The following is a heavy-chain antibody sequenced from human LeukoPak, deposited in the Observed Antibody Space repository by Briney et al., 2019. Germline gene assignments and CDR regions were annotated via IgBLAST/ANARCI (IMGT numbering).Heavy chain of an antibody. Sequence: GGSLRLSCAASGFTFSSYAMSWVRQAPGKGLEWVSAISGSGGSTYYADSVKGRFTTSRDNSKNTLYLQMNSLRAEDTAVYYCVKDGIAVAEPDYWGQGTLVTVSS. CDR3: VKDGIAVAEPDY. D-gene: IGHD6-19*01. J-gene: IGHJ4*02. CDR2: ISGSGGST. CDR1: GFTFSSYA. V-gene: IGHV3-23*01.